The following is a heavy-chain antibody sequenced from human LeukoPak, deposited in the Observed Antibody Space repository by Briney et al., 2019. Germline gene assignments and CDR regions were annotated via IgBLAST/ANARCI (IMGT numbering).Heavy chain of an antibody. CDR1: GFTFSSYA. J-gene: IGHJ6*03. D-gene: IGHD3-3*01. V-gene: IGHV3-30*01. CDR2: ISHDGSNK. CDR3: AREGLRFLEDYYYYMDV. Sequence: GGSLRLSCAASGFTFSSYAMHWVRQAPGKGLEGVEVISHDGSNKYYADSVKGRFTISRDNSKNTLYLQMNSLRAEDTAVYYCAREGLRFLEDYYYYMDVWGKGTTVTVSS.